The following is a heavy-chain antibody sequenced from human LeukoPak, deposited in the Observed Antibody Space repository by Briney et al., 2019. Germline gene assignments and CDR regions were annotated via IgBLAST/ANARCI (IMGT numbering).Heavy chain of an antibody. CDR1: GGSISSGSYY. CDR3: ARDVVWYSSGWYDY. J-gene: IGHJ4*02. D-gene: IGHD6-19*01. Sequence: PSQTLSLTCTVSGGSISSGSYYWSWLRQPAGKGLEWIGRIYTSGSTNYNPSLKSRVTISVDTSKNQFSLKLSSVTAADTAVYYCARDVVWYSSGWYDYWGQGTLVTVSS. V-gene: IGHV4-61*02. CDR2: IYTSGST.